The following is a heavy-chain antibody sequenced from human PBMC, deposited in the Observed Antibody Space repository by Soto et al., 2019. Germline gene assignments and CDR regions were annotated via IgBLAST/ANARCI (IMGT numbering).Heavy chain of an antibody. V-gene: IGHV1-46*01. CDR1: GYTFTSYY. CDR3: AKDMRVHQPPLPFRTTDYYGMDV. J-gene: IGHJ6*02. Sequence: GASVKFSCKASGYTFTSYYMHWVRQAPGQGLEWMGIINPSGGSTSYAQKFQGRVTMTRDTSTSTVYMELNSLRAEDTAVYYCAKDMRVHQPPLPFRTTDYYGMDVWGQGTMVTVSS. CDR2: INPSGGST. D-gene: IGHD4-17*01.